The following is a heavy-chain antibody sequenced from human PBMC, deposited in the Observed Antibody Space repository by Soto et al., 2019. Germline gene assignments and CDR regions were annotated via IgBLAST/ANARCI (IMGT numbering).Heavy chain of an antibody. V-gene: IGHV1-2*04. Sequence: QVQVVQSGAEVKKPGASVKVSCKASGYTFTGYYMHWVRQAPGQGLEWMGWINPNSGGTNYAQKFQGWVTMTRDTXXSXAXXELSRLRSDDTAVYYCARDPGYYDSSGYHGWYFDLWGRGTLVTVSS. CDR3: ARDPGYYDSSGYHGWYFDL. CDR1: GYTFTGYY. J-gene: IGHJ2*01. D-gene: IGHD3-22*01. CDR2: INPNSGGT.